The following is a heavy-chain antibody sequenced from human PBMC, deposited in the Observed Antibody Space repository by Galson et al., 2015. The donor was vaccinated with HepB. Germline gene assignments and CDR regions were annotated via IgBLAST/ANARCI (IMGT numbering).Heavy chain of an antibody. V-gene: IGHV1-18*01. D-gene: IGHD3-3*01. CDR2: ISAYNGNT. J-gene: IGHJ6*03. Sequence: SVKVSCKASGYTFTSYGISWVRQAPGQGLEWMGWISAYNGNTNYAQKLQGRVTMTTDTSTSTAYMELRSLRSDDTAVYYCARVTSSTTIFGVVISYYYYMDVWGKGTTVTVSS. CDR3: ARVTSSTTIFGVVISYYYYMDV. CDR1: GYTFTSYG.